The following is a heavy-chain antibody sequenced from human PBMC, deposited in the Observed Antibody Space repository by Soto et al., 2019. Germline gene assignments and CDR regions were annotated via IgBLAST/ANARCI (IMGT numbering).Heavy chain of an antibody. Sequence: GESLKISCKGSGYSFTSYWIGWVRQMPGKGLEWMGIIYPGDSDTSYSPSFQGQGTISADKSISTAYLQWSSLKASDTAMYYCARVPWSLGYSSSYFFDYWGQGTLVTVSS. J-gene: IGHJ4*02. D-gene: IGHD6-6*01. CDR3: ARVPWSLGYSSSYFFDY. V-gene: IGHV5-51*01. CDR1: GYSFTSYW. CDR2: IYPGDSDT.